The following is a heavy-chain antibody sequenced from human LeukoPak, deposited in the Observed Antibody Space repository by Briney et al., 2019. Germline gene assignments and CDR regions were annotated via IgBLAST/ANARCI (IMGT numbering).Heavy chain of an antibody. V-gene: IGHV3-21*01. J-gene: IGHJ6*04. Sequence: PGGSLRLSCAASGFTFSSYSMNWVRQAPGKGLEWVSSISSSSSYIYYADSVKGRFTISRDNAKNSLYLQTNSLRAEDTAVYYCARDWGSSGWRYYYYGMDVWGKGTTVTVSS. CDR2: ISSSSSYI. CDR3: ARDWGSSGWRYYYYGMDV. CDR1: GFTFSSYS. D-gene: IGHD6-19*01.